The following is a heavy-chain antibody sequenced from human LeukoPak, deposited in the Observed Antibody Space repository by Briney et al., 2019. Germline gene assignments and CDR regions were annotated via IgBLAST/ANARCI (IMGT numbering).Heavy chain of an antibody. CDR1: GFTFSSYA. J-gene: IGHJ4*02. V-gene: IGHV3-30-3*01. D-gene: IGHD3-10*01. CDR2: ISYDGSNK. Sequence: GGSLRLSCAASGFTFSSYAMHWVRQAPGKGLEWVAVISYDGSNKYYADSVKGRFTISRDNSKNTLYLQMNSLRAEDTAVYYCAILCGILDYWGQGTLVTVSS. CDR3: AILCGILDY.